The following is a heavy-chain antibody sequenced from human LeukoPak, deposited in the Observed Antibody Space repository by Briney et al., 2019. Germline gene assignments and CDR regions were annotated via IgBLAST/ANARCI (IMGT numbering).Heavy chain of an antibody. CDR2: INPNSGGT. CDR1: GYTFTGYY. V-gene: IGHV1-2*04. J-gene: IGHJ5*02. Sequence: GASVKVSCKASGYTFTGYYMHWVRQAPGQGLEWMGWINPNSGGTNYAQKFQGWVTMTRDTSISTAYMELSRLRSDDTAVYYCARDLAAITTGSHNWFDPWGQGTLVTVSS. CDR3: ARDLAAITTGSHNWFDP. D-gene: IGHD3-22*01.